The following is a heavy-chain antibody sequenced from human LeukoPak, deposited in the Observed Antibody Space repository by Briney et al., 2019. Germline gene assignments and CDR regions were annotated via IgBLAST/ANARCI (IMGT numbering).Heavy chain of an antibody. CDR2: INHSGST. Sequence: PSETLSLTCAVYGGSFSGYYWSWIRQPPGKGLEWIGEINHSGSTNYNPSLKSRVTISVDTSKNQFSLKLSSVTAADTAVYYCARGRIQLWLGLDYWGQGTLVTVSS. CDR1: GGSFSGYY. V-gene: IGHV4-34*01. J-gene: IGHJ4*02. CDR3: ARGRIQLWLGLDY. D-gene: IGHD5-18*01.